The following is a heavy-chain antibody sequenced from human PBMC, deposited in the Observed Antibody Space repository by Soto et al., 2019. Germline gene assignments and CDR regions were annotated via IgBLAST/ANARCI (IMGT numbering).Heavy chain of an antibody. D-gene: IGHD2-21*02. CDR1: GYTFNTYY. CDR2: IHPSGGGT. J-gene: IGHJ4*02. Sequence: QVQLVQSGAEVRKPGASVKVSCKPSGYTFNTYYLHWLRQAPGQALEWLGVIHPSGGGTTYAQKALGRGTVTSDTATTTVFMELSSLRSADTAVYYCARGGHIAVVTASFDYWGQGTLVTVSS. V-gene: IGHV1-46*02. CDR3: ARGGHIAVVTASFDY.